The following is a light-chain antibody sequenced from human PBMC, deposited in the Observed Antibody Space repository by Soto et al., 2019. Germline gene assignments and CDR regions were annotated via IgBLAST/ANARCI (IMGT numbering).Light chain of an antibody. V-gene: IGLV2-23*01. J-gene: IGLJ2*01. CDR2: EGS. CDR1: NSDVGGYKR. Sequence: QSALTQPASVSGSPGQSITISCTGTNSDVGGYKRVSWYQQHPGKAPKFMIYEGSKRPSGVSNRFSGSKSGNTASLTISGLQAEDEADYYCCSYAGTDTLNVLFGGGTKLTVL. CDR3: CSYAGTDTLNVL.